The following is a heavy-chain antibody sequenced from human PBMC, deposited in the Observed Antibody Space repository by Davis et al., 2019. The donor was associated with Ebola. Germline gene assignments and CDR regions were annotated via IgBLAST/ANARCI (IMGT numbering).Heavy chain of an antibody. CDR2: LSYDGGKK. V-gene: IGHV3-30-3*01. Sequence: GESLKISCAASGFTFSSYAMHSVRQAPGKGLEWVAVLSYDGGKKYHADSVKGRFTISRDNSENTLYLQMNSLRPEDTAMYYCARGWELLTHFDFWGQGTLVTVSS. CDR3: ARGWELLTHFDF. CDR1: GFTFSSYA. D-gene: IGHD1-26*01. J-gene: IGHJ4*02.